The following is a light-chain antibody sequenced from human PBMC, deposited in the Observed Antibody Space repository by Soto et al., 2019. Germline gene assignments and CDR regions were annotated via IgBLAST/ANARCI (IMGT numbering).Light chain of an antibody. CDR1: QSVSSD. V-gene: IGKV3-11*01. Sequence: EIVVTQSPATLSLSPGERATLSCRASQSVSSDLAWYQQKPGQAPRLLIYDASNRATGIPARFSGSGSGTDFTLTISSLEPEDFAVYYCQQRINWLGTFGHGTRLEIK. CDR2: DAS. CDR3: QQRINWLGT. J-gene: IGKJ5*01.